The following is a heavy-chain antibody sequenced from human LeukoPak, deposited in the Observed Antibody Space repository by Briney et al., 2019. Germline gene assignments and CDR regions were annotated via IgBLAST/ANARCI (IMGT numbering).Heavy chain of an antibody. J-gene: IGHJ5*02. CDR1: GGSINSGGYY. CDR3: ARVSLNWFDP. Sequence: SETLSLTCTVSGGSINSGGYYWSWIRQHPGKGLEWIGYIYYSGSTYYNPSLKSRVTISVDTSKNQFSLKLSSVTAADTAVYYCARVSLNWFDPWGQGTLVTVSS. V-gene: IGHV4-31*03. CDR2: IYYSGST.